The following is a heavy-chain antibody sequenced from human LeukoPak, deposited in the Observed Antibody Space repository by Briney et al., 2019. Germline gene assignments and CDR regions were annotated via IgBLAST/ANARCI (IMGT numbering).Heavy chain of an antibody. CDR3: ARDSSSVAGIPMPVDY. CDR2: IYSGGSI. CDR1: GFTVSSNY. V-gene: IGHV3-53*01. Sequence: QTGGSLTLSCAASGFTVSSNYMSWVRQAPGKGLEWVSVIYSGGSIYYADSVKRRFTISRDNAKNSLYLQMNSLRAEDTAVYYCARDSSSVAGIPMPVDYWGQGTLVTVSS. D-gene: IGHD6-19*01. J-gene: IGHJ4*02.